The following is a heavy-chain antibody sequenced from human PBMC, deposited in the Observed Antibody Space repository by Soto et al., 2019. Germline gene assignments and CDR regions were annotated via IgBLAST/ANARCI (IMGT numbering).Heavy chain of an antibody. D-gene: IGHD1-26*01. J-gene: IGHJ5*02. V-gene: IGHV5-10-1*01. Sequence: EVQLVQSGAEVKKPGESLRISCRGSGYSFTTYWISWVRQMPGKGLEWLGRIDPSDSDTNYSPSFQGHVTISADKTISTAYLQWSSLKASDTAMYYCARQGGPGNWFDPWGQGTLVTVPS. CDR2: IDPSDSDT. CDR1: GYSFTTYW. CDR3: ARQGGPGNWFDP.